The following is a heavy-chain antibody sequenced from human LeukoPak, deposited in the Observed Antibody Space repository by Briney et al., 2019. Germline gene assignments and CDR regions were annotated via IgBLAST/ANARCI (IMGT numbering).Heavy chain of an antibody. Sequence: GESLKISCKGSGYSFTSYWIGWVRQMPGKGLEWMGIIYPGDSDTRYSSSFQGQVTISADKSISTAYLQWSSLKASDTAMYYCARGYCSSTSCPPFDYWGQGTLVTVSS. CDR2: IYPGDSDT. J-gene: IGHJ4*02. CDR3: ARGYCSSTSCPPFDY. CDR1: GYSFTSYW. D-gene: IGHD2-2*01. V-gene: IGHV5-51*01.